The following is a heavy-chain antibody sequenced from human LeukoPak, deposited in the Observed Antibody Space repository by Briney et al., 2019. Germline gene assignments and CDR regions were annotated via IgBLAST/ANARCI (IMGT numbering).Heavy chain of an antibody. CDR1: GFTFRSYA. Sequence: GGSLRLSCAASGFTFRSYAMSWVRQAPGKGLEWVSAISGSGGGTDYADSVKGRITISRDNSKNTLYLQMNSLRAEDTAVYFCARRFDYWGQGTLVTVSS. CDR2: ISGSGGGT. V-gene: IGHV3-23*01. J-gene: IGHJ4*02. CDR3: ARRFDY.